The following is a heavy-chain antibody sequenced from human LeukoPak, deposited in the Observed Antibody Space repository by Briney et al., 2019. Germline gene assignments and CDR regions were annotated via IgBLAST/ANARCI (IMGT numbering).Heavy chain of an antibody. CDR2: IDNRSTNT. V-gene: IGHV3-11*05. CDR1: GFTFSDYY. J-gene: IGHJ5*02. Sequence: GGSLRLSCAASGFTFSDYYMSWIRQAPGKELEWVSCIDNRSTNTNYADSVKGRFTISRDNVKNLLYLEMNSLRAEDTAVYYCARDNQQVARFDPWGQGTLVTVSS. D-gene: IGHD6-13*01. CDR3: ARDNQQVARFDP.